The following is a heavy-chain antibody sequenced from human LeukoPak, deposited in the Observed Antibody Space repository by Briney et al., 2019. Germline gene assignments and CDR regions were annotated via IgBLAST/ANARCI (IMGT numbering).Heavy chain of an antibody. CDR3: ARDLPDF. J-gene: IGHJ4*02. Sequence: GGSLRLSCEASGFRLSTYWMTWVRQAPGKGLEWVANIKEDGSEKHYVDSVKGRFTISRDNAKNSLYLQMNSLRAEDTAVYCCARDLPDFWGQGTLVTVSS. CDR1: GFRLSTYW. V-gene: IGHV3-7*01. CDR2: IKEDGSEK.